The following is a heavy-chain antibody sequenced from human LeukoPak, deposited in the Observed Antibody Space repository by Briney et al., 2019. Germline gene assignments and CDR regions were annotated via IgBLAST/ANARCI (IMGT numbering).Heavy chain of an antibody. J-gene: IGHJ5*02. D-gene: IGHD5-12*01. V-gene: IGHV3-30*02. Sequence: PGGSLRLSCAASGFTFSSYGMHWVRQAPGKGLEWVAFIRYDGSNKYYADSVKGRFTISRDNSKNTLYLQMNSLRAEDTAVYYCARNAVATISMGTWFDPWGQGTLVTVSS. CDR1: GFTFSSYG. CDR3: ARNAVATISMGTWFDP. CDR2: IRYDGSNK.